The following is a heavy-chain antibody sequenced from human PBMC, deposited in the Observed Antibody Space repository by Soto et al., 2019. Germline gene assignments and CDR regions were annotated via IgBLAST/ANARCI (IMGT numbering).Heavy chain of an antibody. CDR3: ARVRERLQYFDWFYHFDY. V-gene: IGHV4-59*01. Sequence: PSETLSLTCTFSCGSIVGFYWSWIRQSPGKGLEWIGYIYYSGATKYNPTLESRVTISADTSKNQLSLRLSSVTAADTAVYYCARVRERLQYFDWFYHFDYWGQGALVTVSS. CDR1: CGSIVGFY. CDR2: IYYSGAT. J-gene: IGHJ4*02. D-gene: IGHD3-9*01.